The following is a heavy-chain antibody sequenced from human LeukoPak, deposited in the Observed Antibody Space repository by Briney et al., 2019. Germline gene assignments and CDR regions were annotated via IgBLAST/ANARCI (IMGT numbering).Heavy chain of an antibody. V-gene: IGHV3-23*01. D-gene: IGHD3-16*01. Sequence: LSLTCTVSGGSISSGGYYWSWVRQAPGKGLEWVSAISGSGGSTYYADSVKGRFTISRDNSKNTLYLQMNSLRAEDTAVYYCAKVPLASGGYYFDYWGQGTLVTVSS. CDR2: ISGSGGST. CDR1: GGSISSGGYY. J-gene: IGHJ4*02. CDR3: AKVPLASGGYYFDY.